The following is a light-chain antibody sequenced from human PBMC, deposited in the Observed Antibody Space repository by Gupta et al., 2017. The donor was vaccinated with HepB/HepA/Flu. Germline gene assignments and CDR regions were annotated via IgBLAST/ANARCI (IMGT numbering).Light chain of an antibody. CDR2: QDT. Sequence: SYGLTQPPSLSVSPGQTASITCSGDKLGDKYACWYQQRPGQSPVLVIYQDTERPSGIPERFSGSNSGNTATLTISGTQAMDEADYYCQAWDTNTMIFGGGTKLTVL. CDR3: QAWDTNTMI. V-gene: IGLV3-1*01. CDR1: KLGDKY. J-gene: IGLJ2*01.